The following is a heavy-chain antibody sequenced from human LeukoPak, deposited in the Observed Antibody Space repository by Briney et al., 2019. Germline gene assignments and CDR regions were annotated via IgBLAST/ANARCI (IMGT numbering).Heavy chain of an antibody. CDR2: IKQDGSEK. J-gene: IGHJ4*02. D-gene: IGHD1-14*01. V-gene: IGHV3-7*03. CDR3: AKDGKNHFDY. Sequence: GGSLRLSCAASGFTFSSYWMSWVRQAPGQGLEWVANIKQDGSEKYYVDSVKGRFTISRDNSKNSLSLEMNSLRTEDTALYYCAKDGKNHFDYWGQGTLVTVSS. CDR1: GFTFSSYW.